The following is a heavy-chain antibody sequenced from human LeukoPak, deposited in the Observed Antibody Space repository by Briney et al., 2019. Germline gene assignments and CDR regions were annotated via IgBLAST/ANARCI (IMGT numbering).Heavy chain of an antibody. CDR2: ISGSGGST. CDR1: GFTFSSYA. CDR3: AKFSTYYDLWSGYLDAFDI. V-gene: IGHV3-23*01. Sequence: GGSLRLSCAASGFTFSSYAMSWVRQAPGKGLEWVSAISGSGGSTYYADSVKGRFTISRDNSKNTLYLQMNSLRAEDTAVYYCAKFSTYYDLWSGYLDAFDIWGQGTMVTVSS. J-gene: IGHJ3*02. D-gene: IGHD3-3*01.